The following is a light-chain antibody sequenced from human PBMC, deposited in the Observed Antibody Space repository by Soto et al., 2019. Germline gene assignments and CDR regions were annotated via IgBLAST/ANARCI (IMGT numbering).Light chain of an antibody. CDR3: LQHYAFPFT. CDR2: TIS. V-gene: IGKV1-17*01. CDR1: QDIGTS. Sequence: IQMTQSPSSLSASVGGRVTITCRASQDIGTSLDWFQQKPGTAPKRLIYTISDLQSGVPSRFSGGGSGTEFTLTISSLQPEDSATYHCLQHYAFPFTFGPGTKVHV. J-gene: IGKJ3*01.